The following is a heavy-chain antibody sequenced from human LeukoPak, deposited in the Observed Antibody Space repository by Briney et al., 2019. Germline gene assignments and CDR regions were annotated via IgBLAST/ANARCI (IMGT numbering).Heavy chain of an antibody. V-gene: IGHV3-23*01. CDR1: GFTFSSVA. J-gene: IGHJ4*02. CDR2: ITDSGTST. Sequence: GGSLRLSCAASGFTFSSVAMSWVRQAPGKGLEWVSTITDSGTSTYYADSVKGRFTISRDTSKYTLYLQMNSLRAEDTAVYYCATGIAIFGRAWGQGTLVTVSS. D-gene: IGHD3-3*01. CDR3: ATGIAIFGRA.